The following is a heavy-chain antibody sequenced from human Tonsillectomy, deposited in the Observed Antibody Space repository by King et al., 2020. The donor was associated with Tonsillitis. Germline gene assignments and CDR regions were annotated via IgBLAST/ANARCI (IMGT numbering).Heavy chain of an antibody. D-gene: IGHD6-6*01. J-gene: IGHJ4*02. CDR2: IIGSGGRT. CDR3: AKMYSSSSTRPSYFDY. Sequence: VQLVESGGGLVQPGGSLRLSCAVSGFTFSSYPMAWVHQAPGKGLEWVAVIIGSGGRTFYADYVKGRFTISRDNAKNTLYLQMNSLRVEDTALFYCAKMYSSSSTRPSYFDYWGQGTLVTVSS. V-gene: IGHV3-23*04. CDR1: GFTFSSYP.